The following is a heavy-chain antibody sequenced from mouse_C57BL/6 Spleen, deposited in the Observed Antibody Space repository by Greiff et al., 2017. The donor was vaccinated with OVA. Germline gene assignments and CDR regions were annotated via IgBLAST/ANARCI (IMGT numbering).Heavy chain of an antibody. CDR1: GYTFTSYW. Sequence: QVQLQQPGAELAKPGASVKLSCKASGYTFTSYWMHWVKQRPGQGLEWIGMIHPNSGSTNYNEKFKSKATLTVDKSSSTAYMQLSSLTSEDSAVYYCARGGYGSSSSMDYWGQGTSVTVSS. CDR3: ARGGYGSSSSMDY. CDR2: IHPNSGST. J-gene: IGHJ4*01. V-gene: IGHV1-64*01. D-gene: IGHD1-1*01.